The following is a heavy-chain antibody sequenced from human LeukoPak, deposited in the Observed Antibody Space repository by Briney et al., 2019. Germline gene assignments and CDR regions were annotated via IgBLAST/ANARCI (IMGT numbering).Heavy chain of an antibody. CDR2: IYYSGST. CDR3: ARVNRFNWFDP. J-gene: IGHJ5*02. Sequence: SETLSLTCTVSGDSVSSGSYYWSWIRQPPGKGLEWIGNIYYSGSTNYNPSLKSRVTISVDTSKNQFSLKLSSVTAADTAVYYCARVNRFNWFDPWGQGTLVTVSS. CDR1: GDSVSSGSYY. D-gene: IGHD2/OR15-2a*01. V-gene: IGHV4-61*01.